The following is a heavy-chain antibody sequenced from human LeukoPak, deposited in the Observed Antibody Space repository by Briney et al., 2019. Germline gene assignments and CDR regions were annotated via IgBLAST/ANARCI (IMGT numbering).Heavy chain of an antibody. CDR3: AKISSH. CDR1: GFIFSSFG. D-gene: IGHD3-3*02. V-gene: IGHV3-30*02. CDR2: IRYDGSTK. Sequence: PGGSLTLSCVASGFIFSSFGMHWVRQAPGKGLEWVAFIRYDGSTKYYADSVKGRFTISRDNSRNTLYVEMNSLRADDTAVYYCAKISSHWGQGTLVTVSS. J-gene: IGHJ4*02.